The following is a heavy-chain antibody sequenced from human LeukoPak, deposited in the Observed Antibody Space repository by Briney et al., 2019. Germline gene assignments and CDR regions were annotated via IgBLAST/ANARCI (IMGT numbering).Heavy chain of an antibody. CDR1: GFTFSSYA. V-gene: IGHV3-23*01. D-gene: IGHD3-10*01. J-gene: IGHJ4*02. Sequence: GGSLRLSCAASGFTFSSYAMSWVRQAPGKGLEWVSAISGSGGSTYYADSVKGRFTISRDNSKNTLYLQMNSLRAEDTAVYYCANYRSRFGESNTQYFDYWGQGTLVTVSS. CDR2: ISGSGGST. CDR3: ANYRSRFGESNTQYFDY.